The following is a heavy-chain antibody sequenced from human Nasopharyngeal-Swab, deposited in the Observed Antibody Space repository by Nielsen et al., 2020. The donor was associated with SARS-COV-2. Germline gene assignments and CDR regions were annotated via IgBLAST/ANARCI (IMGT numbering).Heavy chain of an antibody. J-gene: IGHJ6*03. CDR2: INHGGGT. V-gene: IGHV4-34*01. Sequence: SETLSLTCAVYARSFSGYYWSWIRQSPGKGLEWVGEINHGGGTNYNPSLKSRVTISIDASKNQFSLKLTSVTAADTAVYYCARVVRELDLKYYFHYHYMDVWGKGTTVTVSS. CDR3: ARVVRELDLKYYFHYHYMDV. D-gene: IGHD1-1*01. CDR1: ARSFSGYY.